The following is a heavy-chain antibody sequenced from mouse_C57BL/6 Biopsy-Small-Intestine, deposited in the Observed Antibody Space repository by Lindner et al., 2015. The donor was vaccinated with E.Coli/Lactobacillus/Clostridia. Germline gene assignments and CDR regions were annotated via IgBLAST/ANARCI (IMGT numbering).Heavy chain of an antibody. D-gene: IGHD3-1*01. CDR2: INPSSGYS. CDR3: ARSGAFRSMDY. CDR1: GYTFTTFW. Sequence: VQLQESGAELAKPGASVKLSCKASGYTFTTFWMHWVKQRPGQGLEWIGFINPSSGYSEYNLKFKDKATLTADKSSDTAYMHLSSLTYEDSAVYYCARSGAFRSMDYWGQGSSVTVSS. V-gene: IGHV1-7*01. J-gene: IGHJ4*01.